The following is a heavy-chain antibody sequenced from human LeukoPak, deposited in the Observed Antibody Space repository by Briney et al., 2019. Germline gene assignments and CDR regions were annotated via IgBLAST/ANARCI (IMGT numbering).Heavy chain of an antibody. CDR3: ARSRFVRVTVGLINYYYGMDV. D-gene: IGHD3-10*01. Sequence: GESLKISCKGSGYSFTSYWISWVRQMPGKGLEWMGRIDPSDSYTNYSPSFQGHVTISADKSISTAYLQWSSLKASDTAMYYSARSRFVRVTVGLINYYYGMDVWGKGTTVTVSS. J-gene: IGHJ6*04. CDR2: IDPSDSYT. V-gene: IGHV5-10-1*01. CDR1: GYSFTSYW.